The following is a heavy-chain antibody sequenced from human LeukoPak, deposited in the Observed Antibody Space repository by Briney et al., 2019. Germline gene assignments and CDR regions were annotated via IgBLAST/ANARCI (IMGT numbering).Heavy chain of an antibody. J-gene: IGHJ3*02. CDR3: ARDIYVTCAFDI. V-gene: IGHV4-4*02. CDR2: IYYSGST. CDR1: GFTFSNAW. D-gene: IGHD2/OR15-2a*01. Sequence: GSLRLSCAASGFTFSNAWMSWVRQAPGKGLEWIGSIYYSGSTYYNPSLKSRVTISVDTSKNQFSLKLSSVTAADTAVYYCARDIYVTCAFDIWGQGTMVTVSS.